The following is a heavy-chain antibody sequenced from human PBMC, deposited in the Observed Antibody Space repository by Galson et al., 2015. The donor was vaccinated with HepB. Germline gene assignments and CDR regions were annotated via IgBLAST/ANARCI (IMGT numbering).Heavy chain of an antibody. CDR3: ATTAAGKGNYYYYYGMDV. J-gene: IGHJ6*02. D-gene: IGHD6-13*01. CDR1: GFTFSSYW. V-gene: IGHV3-74*01. Sequence: SLRLSCAASGFTFSSYWMHWVRQAPGKGLVWVSRINSDGSSTSYADSVKGRFTISRDNAKNTLYLQMNSLRAEDTAVYYCATTAAGKGNYYYYYGMDVWGQGTTVTVSS. CDR2: INSDGSST.